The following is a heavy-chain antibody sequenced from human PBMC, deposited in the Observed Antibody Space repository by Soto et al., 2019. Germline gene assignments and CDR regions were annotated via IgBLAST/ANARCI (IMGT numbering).Heavy chain of an antibody. Sequence: QVQLVQSGAEVKKAGSSVKVSCKVSGGTFSSYFINWVRQAPGQGLEWVGGIIPVFGTASYAEKFQGRVTITADESTSPAYMELSSLRSDETAVYYCARETPSAAAAYYYYGLDVWGQGTTVTV. J-gene: IGHJ6*02. CDR3: ARETPSAAAAYYYYGLDV. D-gene: IGHD6-25*01. CDR1: GGTFSSYF. CDR2: IIPVFGTA. V-gene: IGHV1-69*01.